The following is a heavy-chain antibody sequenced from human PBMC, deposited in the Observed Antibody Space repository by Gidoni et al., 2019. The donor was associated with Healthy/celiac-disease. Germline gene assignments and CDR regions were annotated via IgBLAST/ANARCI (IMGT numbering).Heavy chain of an antibody. Sequence: QVQLVQSGAEVKKPGSSVKVSCKASGGTFSSYATSWVRLAPGQGLEWMGGPIPIFGTANYAQKFQGRVTITADESTSTAYMELSSLRSGDTAVYYWAREITGTTSLGYYYYGMDVWGQGTTVTVSS. J-gene: IGHJ6*02. CDR1: GGTFSSYA. CDR3: AREITGTTSLGYYYYGMDV. CDR2: PIPIFGTA. V-gene: IGHV1-69*01. D-gene: IGHD1-7*01.